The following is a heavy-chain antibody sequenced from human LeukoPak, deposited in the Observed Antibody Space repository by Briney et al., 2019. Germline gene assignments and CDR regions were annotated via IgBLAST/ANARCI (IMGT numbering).Heavy chain of an antibody. J-gene: IGHJ4*02. D-gene: IGHD4-17*01. CDR2: IIPIFGTA. CDR3: ARGSFYGDYVFYFDY. CDR1: GGTFSSYA. V-gene: IGHV1-69*06. Sequence: GASVKVSCKASGGTFSSYAISWVRQAPGQGLEWMGGIIPIFGTANYAQKFQGRVTITADKSTSTAYMELSSLRSEDTAVYYCARGSFYGDYVFYFDYWGQGTLVTVSS.